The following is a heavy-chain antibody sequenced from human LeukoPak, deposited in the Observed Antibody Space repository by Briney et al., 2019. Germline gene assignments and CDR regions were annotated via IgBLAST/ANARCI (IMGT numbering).Heavy chain of an antibody. CDR3: ARDRWGYYDY. D-gene: IGHD2-15*01. V-gene: IGHV3-48*04. CDR2: ISSSGSTI. J-gene: IGHJ4*02. CDR1: GFTFSSYG. Sequence: GRSLRLSCAASGFTFSSYGMHWVRQAPGKGLEWVSYISSSGSTIYYADSVKGRFTIPRDNAKNSLYLQMNSLRAEDTAVYYCARDRWGYYDYWGQGTLVTVSS.